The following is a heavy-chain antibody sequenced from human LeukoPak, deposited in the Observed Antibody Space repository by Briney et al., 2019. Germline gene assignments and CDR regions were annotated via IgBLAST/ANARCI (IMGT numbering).Heavy chain of an antibody. CDR2: INPNSGGT. J-gene: IGHJ4*02. CDR3: ARATYYYDSSGYTTFDY. Sequence: WASVKVSCKASGYTFTGYYMHWVRQAPGQGLEWMGWINPNSGGTNYAQKFQGRVTMTRDTSISTAYMELSRLRSDDTAVYYCARATYYYDSSGYTTFDYWGQGTLVTVSS. V-gene: IGHV1-2*02. CDR1: GYTFTGYY. D-gene: IGHD3-22*01.